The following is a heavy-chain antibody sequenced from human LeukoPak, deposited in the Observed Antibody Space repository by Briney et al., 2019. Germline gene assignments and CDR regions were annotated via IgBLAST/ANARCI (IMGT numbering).Heavy chain of an antibody. CDR3: ATHWGSGWYFDL. D-gene: IGHD7-27*01. J-gene: IGHJ2*01. V-gene: IGHV3-30*03. CDR1: GFTFSSHG. CDR2: ITCDGSNK. Sequence: GRSLRLSCAGSGFTFSSHGMHWVRQTPGKGLEWVAAITCDGSNKYYADSMKGRFTISRDNSKNSLYLEMNSLRAEDTAVYYCATHWGSGWYFDLWGRGTLVTVSS.